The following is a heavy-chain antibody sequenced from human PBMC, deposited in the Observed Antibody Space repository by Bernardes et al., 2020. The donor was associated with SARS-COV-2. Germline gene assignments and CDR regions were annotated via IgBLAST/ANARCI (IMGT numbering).Heavy chain of an antibody. CDR2: IKSKTDGGTT. D-gene: IGHD6-13*01. CDR1: GFTFSNAW. Sequence: GGSLRLSCAASGFTFSNAWMSWVRQAPGKGLEWVGRIKSKTDGGTTDYAAPVKGRFTISRDDSKNTLYLQMNSLKTEDTAVYYCTTPVWYSSSWYDVDYWGQGTLVTVSS. CDR3: TTPVWYSSSWYDVDY. V-gene: IGHV3-15*01. J-gene: IGHJ4*02.